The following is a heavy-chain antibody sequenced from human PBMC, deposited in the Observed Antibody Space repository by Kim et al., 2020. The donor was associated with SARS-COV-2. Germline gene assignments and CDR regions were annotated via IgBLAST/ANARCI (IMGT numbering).Heavy chain of an antibody. Sequence: ASVKVSCKASGYTFTGYYMHWVRQAPGQGLEWMEWINPNSGGTNYAQKFQGRVTMTRDTSISTAYMELSRLRSDDTAVYYCARGRGGYEEGAYYGMDVWGQGTTVTVSS. D-gene: IGHD5-12*01. CDR2: INPNSGGT. CDR1: GYTFTGYY. J-gene: IGHJ6*02. V-gene: IGHV1-2*02. CDR3: ARGRGGYEEGAYYGMDV.